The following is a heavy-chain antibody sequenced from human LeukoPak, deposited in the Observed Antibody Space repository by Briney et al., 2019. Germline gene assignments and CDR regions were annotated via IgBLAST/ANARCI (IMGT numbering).Heavy chain of an antibody. CDR2: MNPNSGNT. CDR3: ARGPLYYDFWSGYYSSYYGMDV. J-gene: IGHJ6*02. V-gene: IGHV1-8*01. CDR1: GYTFTSYD. D-gene: IGHD3-3*01. Sequence: ASVKVSCKASGYTFTSYDINWVRQATGQGLEWMGWMNPNSGNTGYAQKFQGRVTMTRSTSISTAYMELSSLRSEDTAVYYCARGPLYYDFWSGYYSSYYGMDVWGQGTTVTVSS.